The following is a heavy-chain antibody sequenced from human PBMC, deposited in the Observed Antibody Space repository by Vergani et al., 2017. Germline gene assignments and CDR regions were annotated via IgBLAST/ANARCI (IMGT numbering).Heavy chain of an antibody. D-gene: IGHD2-21*02. CDR3: ARRGVVTDMSMGAFDI. Sequence: QLQLQESGPGLVKPSETLSLTCTVSGGSISISAYFWAWIRQPPGKGLEWIGSIYYTGTTYYNPSLRSRVTKSVDTSKNQFSWKLSSVTAADTAVYYCARRGVVTDMSMGAFDIWGQGTVVTVSS. V-gene: IGHV4-39*01. CDR1: GGSISISAYF. CDR2: IYYTGTT. J-gene: IGHJ3*02.